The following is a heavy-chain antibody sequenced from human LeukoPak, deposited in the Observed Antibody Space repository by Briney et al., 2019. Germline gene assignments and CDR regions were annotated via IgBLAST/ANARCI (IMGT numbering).Heavy chain of an antibody. CDR2: ISGSGGST. CDR3: AKGIRTIAAAGHFDY. Sequence: GGSLRLSCAASGFTVSSNYMSWVRQAPGKGLEWVSAISGSGGSTYYADSVKGRFTISRDNSKNTPYLQMNSLRAEDTAVYYCAKGIRTIAAAGHFDYWGQGTLVTVSS. V-gene: IGHV3-23*01. D-gene: IGHD6-13*01. CDR1: GFTVSSNY. J-gene: IGHJ4*02.